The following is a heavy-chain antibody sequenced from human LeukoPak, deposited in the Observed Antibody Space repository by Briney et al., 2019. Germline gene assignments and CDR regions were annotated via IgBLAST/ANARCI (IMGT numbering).Heavy chain of an antibody. CDR2: INYSGST. CDR3: ARISTVTHQFDY. CDR1: GETFSGFY. V-gene: IGHV4-34*01. D-gene: IGHD4-17*01. Sequence: TPSETLSLTCAVYGETFSGFYWSWIRQPPGKGLEWIGEINYSGSTNYNPSLKSRVTISVDTSKNQFSLNLNSVTAADTAVYYCARISTVTHQFDYWGQGMLVAVSS. J-gene: IGHJ4*02.